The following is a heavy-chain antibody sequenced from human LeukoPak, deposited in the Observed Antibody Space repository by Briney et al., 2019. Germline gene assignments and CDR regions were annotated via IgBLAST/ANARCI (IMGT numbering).Heavy chain of an antibody. D-gene: IGHD1-26*01. CDR1: GYTFTSYY. Sequence: ASVKVSCKASGYTFTSYYMHWVRQAPGQGLEWMGIINPSGGSTSYAQKFQGRVTMTRDTSTSTVYMELSSLRSEDTAVYYCASIVGALSDGRLDAFDIWGQGTMVTVSS. CDR2: INPSGGST. CDR3: ASIVGALSDGRLDAFDI. J-gene: IGHJ3*02. V-gene: IGHV1-46*01.